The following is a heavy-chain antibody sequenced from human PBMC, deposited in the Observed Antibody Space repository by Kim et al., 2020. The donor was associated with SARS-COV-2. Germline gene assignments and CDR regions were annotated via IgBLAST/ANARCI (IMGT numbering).Heavy chain of an antibody. Sequence: KSRVTISVDTSKNQFSLKLSSVTAADTAVYYCARHLEYYDSSGYYYDLDYWGQGTLVTVSS. CDR3: ARHLEYYDSSGYYYDLDY. J-gene: IGHJ4*02. D-gene: IGHD3-22*01. V-gene: IGHV4-59*08.